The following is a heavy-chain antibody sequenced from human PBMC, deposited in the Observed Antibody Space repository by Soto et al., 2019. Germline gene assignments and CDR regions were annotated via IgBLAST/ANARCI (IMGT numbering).Heavy chain of an antibody. CDR1: GFTFRTYT. D-gene: IGHD3-16*01. Sequence: EVQLVESGGGLVKPGGSLRLSCISSGFTFRTYTMNWVRQAPGKGLEWVSGIRGFSPYTFYAESVKGRFTISRDNAKNSMYIHMNSLRAEYTAVYYCASHRGYDAHDYDYNDVDVWGQGTTVTVSS. CDR3: ASHRGYDAHDYDYNDVDV. V-gene: IGHV3-21*01. J-gene: IGHJ6*02. CDR2: IRGFSPYT.